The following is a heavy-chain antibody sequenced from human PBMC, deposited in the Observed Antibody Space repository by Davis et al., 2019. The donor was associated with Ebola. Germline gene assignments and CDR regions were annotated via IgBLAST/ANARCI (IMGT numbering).Heavy chain of an antibody. J-gene: IGHJ6*04. CDR1: GFTFGNFW. CDR2: IDPEGYTT. CDR3: GRDNNLAI. Sequence: GESLKISCTASGFTFGNFWVNWVRQAPGTVLFLFSHIDPEGYTTTYADSVKGRFTVSRDNAKNTVFLQINSLRGEDTAVYYCGRDNNLAIWGKGTTVTVSS. V-gene: IGHV3-74*01.